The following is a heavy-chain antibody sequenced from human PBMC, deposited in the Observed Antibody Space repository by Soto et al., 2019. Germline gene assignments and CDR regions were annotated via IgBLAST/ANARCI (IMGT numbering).Heavy chain of an antibody. V-gene: IGHV1-69*13. J-gene: IGHJ6*02. CDR1: GGTFSSYA. Sequence: SVKVSCKASGGTFSSYAISWVRQAPGQGLEWMGGIIPIFGTANYAQKFQGRVTITADESTSTAYMELSSLRSEDTAVYYCARDPGIIAAAGTHYYYYYGMDVWGQGTTVTVSS. D-gene: IGHD6-13*01. CDR2: IIPIFGTA. CDR3: ARDPGIIAAAGTHYYYYYGMDV.